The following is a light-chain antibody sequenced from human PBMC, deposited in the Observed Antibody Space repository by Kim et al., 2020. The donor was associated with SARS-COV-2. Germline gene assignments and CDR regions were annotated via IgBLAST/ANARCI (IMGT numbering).Light chain of an antibody. V-gene: IGKV3D-20*01. Sequence: SPGERATHSCGASQSISTSYLAWYQRKPGLAPRLLIYDTSTRATGIPDRFSGSGSGTDFTLTISSLEPEDFAVYYCQQYDSSPITFGGGTKVDIK. CDR3: QQYDSSPIT. CDR2: DTS. CDR1: QSISTSY. J-gene: IGKJ4*01.